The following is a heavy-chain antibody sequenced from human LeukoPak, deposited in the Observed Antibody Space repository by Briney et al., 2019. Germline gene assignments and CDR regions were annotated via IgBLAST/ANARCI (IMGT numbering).Heavy chain of an antibody. J-gene: IGHJ6*02. Sequence: ASVKVSCKASGYTFTSYGISWVRQAPGQGLERMGWISAYNGNTNYAQKLQGRVTMTTDTSTSTAYMELRSLRSDDTAVYYCAREFSSGPSGNPDYYYGMDVWGQGTTVTVSS. D-gene: IGHD3-22*01. CDR3: AREFSSGPSGNPDYYYGMDV. CDR2: ISAYNGNT. CDR1: GYTFTSYG. V-gene: IGHV1-18*01.